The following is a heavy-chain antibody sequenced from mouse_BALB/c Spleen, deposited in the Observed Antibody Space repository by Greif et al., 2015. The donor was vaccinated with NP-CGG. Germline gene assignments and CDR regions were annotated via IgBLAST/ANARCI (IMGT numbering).Heavy chain of an antibody. D-gene: IGHD4-1*01. CDR2: INPSTGYT. CDR1: GYTFTSYW. Sequence: QVQLQQSGAELAKPGASVKMSCKASGYTFTSYWMHWVKQRPGQGLEWIGYINPSTGYTEYNQKFKDKATLTADKSSSTAYMQLSGLTSEDSAVYYCARSGTYYFDYWGQGTTLTVSS. CDR3: ARSGTYYFDY. J-gene: IGHJ2*01. V-gene: IGHV1-7*01.